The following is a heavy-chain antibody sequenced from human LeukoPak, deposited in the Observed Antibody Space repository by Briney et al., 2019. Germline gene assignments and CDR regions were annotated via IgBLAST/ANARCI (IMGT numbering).Heavy chain of an antibody. CDR3: ARDSSGYSDAFDI. V-gene: IGHV3-23*01. Sequence: PGGSLRLSCAASGFTFSSYAMSWVRQAPGKGLEWVSAISGSGGSTYYADSVKGRFTISRDNSKNTLYLQMNSLRAEDTAVYYCARDSSGYSDAFDIWGQGTMVTVSS. CDR2: ISGSGGST. CDR1: GFTFSSYA. J-gene: IGHJ3*02. D-gene: IGHD3-22*01.